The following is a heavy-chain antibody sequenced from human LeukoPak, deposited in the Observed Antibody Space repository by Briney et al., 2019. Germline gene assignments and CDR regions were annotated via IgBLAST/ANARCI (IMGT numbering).Heavy chain of an antibody. Sequence: SETLSLTCTVSGGSISSGSYYWSWIRQPAGKGLEWIGSIYYSGSTYYNPSLKSRVTISVDTSKNQFSLKLSSVTAADTAVYYCARVLWFGELLWGQGTLVTVSS. D-gene: IGHD3-10*01. J-gene: IGHJ4*02. CDR3: ARVLWFGELL. CDR2: IYYSGST. CDR1: GGSISSGSYY. V-gene: IGHV4-39*07.